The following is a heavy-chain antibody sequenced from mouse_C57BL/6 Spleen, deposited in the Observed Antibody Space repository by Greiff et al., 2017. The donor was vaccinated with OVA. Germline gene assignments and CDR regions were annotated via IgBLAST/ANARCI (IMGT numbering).Heavy chain of an antibody. CDR2: ISYSGST. V-gene: IGHV3-1*01. CDR3: ARGGLDYAMDY. J-gene: IGHJ4*01. CDR1: GYSITSGYD. D-gene: IGHD2-2*01. Sequence: VQLQQSGPGMVKPSQSLSLTCTVTGYSITSGYDWHWIRHFPGNKLEWMGYISYSGSTNYNPSLKSRISITHDTSKNHFFLKLNSVTTEDTATYYCARGGLDYAMDYWGQGTSVTVSS.